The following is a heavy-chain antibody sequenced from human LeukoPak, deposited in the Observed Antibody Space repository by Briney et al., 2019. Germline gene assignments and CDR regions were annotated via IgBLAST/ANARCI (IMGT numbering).Heavy chain of an antibody. CDR3: ARETPMIGGENFDY. CDR2: IYHSGST. J-gene: IGHJ4*02. Sequence: SETLSLTCAVSGGSISSSNWWSWVRQPPGKGLEWIGEIYHSGSTNYNPSLKSRVTISVDKSKNQFSLKLSSVTAADTAVYYCARETPMIGGENFDYWGQGTLVTVSS. CDR1: GGSISSSNW. D-gene: IGHD3-22*01. V-gene: IGHV4-4*02.